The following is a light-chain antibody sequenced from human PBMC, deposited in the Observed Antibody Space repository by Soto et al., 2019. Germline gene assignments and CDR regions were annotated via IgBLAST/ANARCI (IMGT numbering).Light chain of an antibody. J-gene: IGLJ3*02. CDR1: FSNIGSNF. Sequence: QSALTQPPSASGTPGQTVTISCSGRFSNIGSNFIYWYQQLPGTAPKLLIYRNNERPSGVPDRFSASKSGTSASLAISGLRSEDEADYHCAAWDDSLSGVVFSGGTKLTVL. CDR2: RNN. CDR3: AAWDDSLSGVV. V-gene: IGLV1-47*01.